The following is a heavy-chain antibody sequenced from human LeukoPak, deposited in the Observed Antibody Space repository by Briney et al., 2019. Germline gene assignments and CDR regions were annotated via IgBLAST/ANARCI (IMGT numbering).Heavy chain of an antibody. CDR2: IYHSGST. J-gene: IGHJ1*01. D-gene: IGHD7-27*01. Sequence: SQTLSLTCAVSGGSISSGGYSWSWIRQPPGKGLEWIGYIYHSGSTYYNPSLKSRVTISVDRSKNQFSLKLSSVTAADTAVYYCAGALGGYGAEYFQHWGQGTLVTVSS. CDR3: AGALGGYGAEYFQH. V-gene: IGHV4-30-2*01. CDR1: GGSISSGGYS.